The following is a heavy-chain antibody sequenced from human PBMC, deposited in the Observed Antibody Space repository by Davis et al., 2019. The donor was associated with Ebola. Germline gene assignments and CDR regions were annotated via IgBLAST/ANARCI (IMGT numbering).Heavy chain of an antibody. D-gene: IGHD4-17*01. CDR2: INPNSGGT. V-gene: IGHV1-2*06. J-gene: IGHJ4*02. CDR3: ARDSVAYGDYRFDY. CDR1: GYTFTGYY. Sequence: ASVKVSCKASGYTFTGYYMHWVRQAPGQGLEWMGRINPNSGGTNYAQKFQGRVTMTRDTSISTAYMELSRLRSDDTAVYYCARDSVAYGDYRFDYWGQGTLVTVSS.